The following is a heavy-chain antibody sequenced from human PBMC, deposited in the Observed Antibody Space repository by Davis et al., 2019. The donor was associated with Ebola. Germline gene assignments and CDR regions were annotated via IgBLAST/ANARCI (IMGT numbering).Heavy chain of an antibody. Sequence: PGGSLRLSCAASGFTFSDYYMSWIRQAPGKGLEWVSYISSSGSTIYYADSVKGRFTISRDNAKNSLYLQMNSLRAEDTAVYYCARMIAATRYTYYYGMDVWGKGTTVTVSS. J-gene: IGHJ6*04. V-gene: IGHV3-11*01. CDR3: ARMIAATRYTYYYGMDV. CDR1: GFTFSDYY. CDR2: ISSSGSTI. D-gene: IGHD1-1*01.